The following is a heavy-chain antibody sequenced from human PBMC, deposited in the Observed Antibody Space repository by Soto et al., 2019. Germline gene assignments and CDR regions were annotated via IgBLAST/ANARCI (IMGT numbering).Heavy chain of an antibody. Sequence: SETLSLTCTVSGGSISSSSYYWGWIRQPPGKGLEWIGSIYYSGSTYYNPSLKSRVTISVDTSKNQFSLKLSSVTAADTAVYYCARNVGLKDYGEYGLHNWFDPWGQGTLVTSPQ. J-gene: IGHJ5*02. D-gene: IGHD4-17*01. CDR3: ARNVGLKDYGEYGLHNWFDP. CDR2: IYYSGST. CDR1: GGSISSSSYY. V-gene: IGHV4-39*01.